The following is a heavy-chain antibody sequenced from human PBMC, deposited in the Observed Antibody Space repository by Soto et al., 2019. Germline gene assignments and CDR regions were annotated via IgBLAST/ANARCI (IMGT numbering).Heavy chain of an antibody. CDR3: ARGPGYYYYYYYMDV. J-gene: IGHJ6*03. V-gene: IGHV4-34*01. Sequence: PSETLSLTCAVYGGSFSGYYWSWIRQPPGKGLEWIGEINHSGSTNYNPSLKSRVTISVDTSKNQFSLKLSSVTAADTAVYYCARGPGYYYYYYYMDVWGKGTTVTVSS. D-gene: IGHD5-12*01. CDR1: GGSFSGYY. CDR2: INHSGST.